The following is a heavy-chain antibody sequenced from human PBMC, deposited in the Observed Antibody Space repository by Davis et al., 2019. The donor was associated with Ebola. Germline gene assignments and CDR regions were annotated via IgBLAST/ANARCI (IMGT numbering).Heavy chain of an antibody. D-gene: IGHD3-16*01. CDR1: GFTFSHYA. Sequence: GGSLRLSCAASGFTFSHYAMSWVRQALGKGLEWVSFISGSGNTTYYADSVEGRFTIPRDNSKNTLSLQMDSVRGEDTAVYYCAKDKGFWVPPDWFGPWGQGVQVTVSS. CDR3: AKDKGFWVPPDWFGP. V-gene: IGHV3-23*01. J-gene: IGHJ5*02. CDR2: ISGSGNTT.